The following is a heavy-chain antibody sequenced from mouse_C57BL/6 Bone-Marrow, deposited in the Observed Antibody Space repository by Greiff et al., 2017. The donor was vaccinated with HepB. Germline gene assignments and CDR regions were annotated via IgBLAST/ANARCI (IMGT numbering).Heavy chain of an antibody. CDR3: ARDREGPAWYYFDY. J-gene: IGHJ2*01. CDR2: INYDGSST. Sequence: DVMLVESEGGLVQPGSSMKLSCTASGFTFSDYYMAWVRQVPEKGLEWVANINYDGSSTYYLDSLKSRFIISSDNAKNILYLQMSSLKSEDTATYYCARDREGPAWYYFDYWGQGTTLTVSS. V-gene: IGHV5-16*01. CDR1: GFTFSDYY. D-gene: IGHD3-1*01.